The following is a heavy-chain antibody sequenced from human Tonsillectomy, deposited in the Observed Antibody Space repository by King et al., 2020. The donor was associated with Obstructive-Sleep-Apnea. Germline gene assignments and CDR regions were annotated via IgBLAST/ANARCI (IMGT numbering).Heavy chain of an antibody. CDR3: AKDGHTSCLYYFDY. J-gene: IGHJ4*02. Sequence: VQLVESGGGLVQPGGSLRLSCAASGFTFSSYAMSWVRQAPGKGLEWVSGITGSGGRTYYADSVKGRFTISRDNSKNTLYLQMDSLRAEDTAVYYCAKDGHTSCLYYFDYWGQGTLVTVSS. D-gene: IGHD2-2*01. V-gene: IGHV3-23*04. CDR2: ITGSGGRT. CDR1: GFTFSSYA.